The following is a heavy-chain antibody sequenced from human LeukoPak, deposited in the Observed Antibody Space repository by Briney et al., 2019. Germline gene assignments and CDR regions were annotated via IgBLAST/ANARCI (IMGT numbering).Heavy chain of an antibody. J-gene: IGHJ5*02. CDR1: GGSISSYY. CDR2: IYYSGST. Sequence: PSETLSLTCTVSGGSISSYYWSWIRQPPGKGLEWIGYIYYSGSTNYNPSLKSRVTISVDTSKNQFSLKLSSVTAADTAVYYCARVRYCSGGSCYSGWFDPWGQGTLVTVSS. CDR3: ARVRYCSGGSCYSGWFDP. D-gene: IGHD2-15*01. V-gene: IGHV4-59*01.